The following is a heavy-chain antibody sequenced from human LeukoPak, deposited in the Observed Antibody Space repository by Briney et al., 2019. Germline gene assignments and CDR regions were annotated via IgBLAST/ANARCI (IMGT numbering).Heavy chain of an antibody. CDR2: VYYSGDS. Sequence: SETLSLTCTVSGASINSHYWSWIRQPPGKGLEWIGYVYYSGDSSYNPSLNSRVTMSVDTSNKQFSLRLSSVTAADTALYFCARIRYGANKSRYYFMDVWGEGTTVTVSS. CDR3: ARIRYGANKSRYYFMDV. CDR1: GASINSHY. D-gene: IGHD4/OR15-4a*01. J-gene: IGHJ6*03. V-gene: IGHV4-59*11.